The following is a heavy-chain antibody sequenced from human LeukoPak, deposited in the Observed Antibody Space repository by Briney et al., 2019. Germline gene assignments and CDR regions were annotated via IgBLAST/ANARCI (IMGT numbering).Heavy chain of an antibody. Sequence: GGSLRLSCAASGFTFSSYSMNWVRQAPGKGLEWVSSISSGSKYIYNADSVKGRFTISRDNAKNSLYLQMNSLRAEDTAVYYCARALSYSYGSMDFWGQGALVIVSS. D-gene: IGHD5-18*01. V-gene: IGHV3-21*01. CDR2: ISSGSKYI. CDR1: GFTFSSYS. J-gene: IGHJ4*02. CDR3: ARALSYSYGSMDF.